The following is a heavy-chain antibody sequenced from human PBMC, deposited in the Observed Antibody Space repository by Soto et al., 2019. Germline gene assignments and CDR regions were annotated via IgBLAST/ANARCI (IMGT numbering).Heavy chain of an antibody. D-gene: IGHD2-15*01. CDR3: ARGLVVAAIHDAFDI. Sequence: GGSLRLSCAASGFTVSSNYMSWVRQAPGKGLEWVSVIYSGGSTYYADSVKGRFTISRDNSKNTLYLQMNSLRAEDTAVYYCARGLVVAAIHDAFDIWGQGTMVTVSS. CDR1: GFTVSSNY. V-gene: IGHV3-66*01. CDR2: IYSGGST. J-gene: IGHJ3*02.